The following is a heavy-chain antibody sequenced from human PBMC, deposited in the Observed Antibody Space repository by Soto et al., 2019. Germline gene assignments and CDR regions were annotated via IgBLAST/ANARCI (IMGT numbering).Heavy chain of an antibody. CDR1: AYTFTSYY. CDR3: ATGLFGVVIQY. Sequence: ASVKVSCKASAYTFTSYYMHWVRQAPGQGLEWMGIINPSGGSTSYAQKFQGRVTMTRDTSTSTVYMELSSLRSEDTAVYYCATGLFGVVIQYWGQGTLVTVSS. D-gene: IGHD3-3*01. J-gene: IGHJ4*02. V-gene: IGHV1-46*01. CDR2: INPSGGST.